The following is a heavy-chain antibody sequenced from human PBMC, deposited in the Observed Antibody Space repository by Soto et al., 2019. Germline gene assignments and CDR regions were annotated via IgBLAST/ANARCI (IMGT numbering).Heavy chain of an antibody. V-gene: IGHV3-30*18. CDR3: AKDLWAYCSSTTCYRGFDS. Sequence: PGGSLRLSCAASGFTFSTYAMYWVRQAPGKGLEWVAVMSYDGSNKYLADSVRGRFTISRDNSKNTLYLQMNSLRAEDTALYYCAKDLWAYCSSTTCYRGFDSWGQGTLVTVSS. CDR2: MSYDGSNK. J-gene: IGHJ4*02. CDR1: GFTFSTYA. D-gene: IGHD2-2*02.